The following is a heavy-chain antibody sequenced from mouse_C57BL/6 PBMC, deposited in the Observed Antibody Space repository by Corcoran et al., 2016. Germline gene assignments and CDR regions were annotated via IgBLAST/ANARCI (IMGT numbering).Heavy chain of an antibody. CDR2: ISYDGSN. CDR1: GYSITSGYY. CDR3: ASIYYGHDY. D-gene: IGHD2-1*01. V-gene: IGHV3-6*01. Sequence: DVQLQESGPGLVKPSQSLSLTCSVTGYSITSGYYRNWIRQFPGNKLEWMGYISYDGSNNYNPSLKNRISITRDTSKNQFFLKLNSVTTEDTATYDCASIYYGHDYWGQGTTLTVSS. J-gene: IGHJ2*01.